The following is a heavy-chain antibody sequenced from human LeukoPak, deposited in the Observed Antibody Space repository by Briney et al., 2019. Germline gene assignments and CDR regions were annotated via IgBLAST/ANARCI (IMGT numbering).Heavy chain of an antibody. Sequence: ASVKVSCKASGYTFTSYGISWVRQAPGQGLEWMGWISAYNGNTNYAQKLQGRVTMTTDTSTSTAYMELRSLRSDDTAVYYCARFGGGYCSGGSCYWDYYMDVWGKGTTVTVSS. CDR1: GYTFTSYG. V-gene: IGHV1-18*01. J-gene: IGHJ6*03. CDR3: ARFGGGYCSGGSCYWDYYMDV. CDR2: ISAYNGNT. D-gene: IGHD2-15*01.